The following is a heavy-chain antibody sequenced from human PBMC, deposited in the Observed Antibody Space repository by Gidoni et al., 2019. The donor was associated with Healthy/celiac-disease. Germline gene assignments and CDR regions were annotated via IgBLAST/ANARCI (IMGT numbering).Heavy chain of an antibody. V-gene: IGHV3-30*01. Sequence: QVQLVESGGGVVQPGRSLRLSCAASGFTFSSYAMHWVRQAPGKGLEWVAVISYDGSNKYYADSVKGRFTISRDNSKNTLYLQMNSLRAEDTAVYYCARAPESHGAFDIWGQGTMVTVSS. CDR3: ARAPESHGAFDI. D-gene: IGHD3-10*01. J-gene: IGHJ3*02. CDR2: ISYDGSNK. CDR1: GFTFSSYA.